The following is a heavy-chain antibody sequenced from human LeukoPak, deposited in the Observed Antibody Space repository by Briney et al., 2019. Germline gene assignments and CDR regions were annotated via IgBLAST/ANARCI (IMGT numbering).Heavy chain of an antibody. J-gene: IGHJ4*02. CDR3: ARVPYLGSSGYLLHEYYFDY. V-gene: IGHV1-69*05. D-gene: IGHD3-22*01. CDR1: GGTFSSYA. Sequence: SVKVSCKASGGTFSSYAISLVRQAPGQGLEWMGGIIPIFGTANYAQKFQGRVTITTGESTSTAYMELSSLRSEDTAVYYCARVPYLGSSGYLLHEYYFDYWGQGTLVTVSS. CDR2: IIPIFGTA.